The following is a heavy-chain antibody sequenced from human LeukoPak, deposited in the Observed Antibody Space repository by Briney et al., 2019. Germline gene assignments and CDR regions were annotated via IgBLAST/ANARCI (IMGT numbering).Heavy chain of an antibody. J-gene: IGHJ4*02. D-gene: IGHD5-12*01. Sequence: SETLSLTCAVYGGSFSDYYWSWIRQPPGKGLEWIGEINHSGSTNYNPSLKSRVTISVDTSQNQFSLKLSSVTAADTAVYYCARDGYSGSDALWGQGTLVTVSS. CDR1: GGSFSDYY. CDR2: INHSGST. CDR3: ARDGYSGSDAL. V-gene: IGHV4-34*01.